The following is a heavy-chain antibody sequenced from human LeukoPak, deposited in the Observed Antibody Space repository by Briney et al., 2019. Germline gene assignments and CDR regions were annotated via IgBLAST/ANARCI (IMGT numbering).Heavy chain of an antibody. Sequence: SETLSLTCAVYGGSFSGYYWSWIRQPPGKGLEWIGEINHSGSTNYNPSLKSRVTISLDTSNNQFSLKLSSVTAADTAVYYCARGLGSGSYYIYWGQGTLVTVSS. CDR2: INHSGST. V-gene: IGHV4-34*01. D-gene: IGHD3-10*01. J-gene: IGHJ4*02. CDR3: ARGLGSGSYYIY. CDR1: GGSFSGYY.